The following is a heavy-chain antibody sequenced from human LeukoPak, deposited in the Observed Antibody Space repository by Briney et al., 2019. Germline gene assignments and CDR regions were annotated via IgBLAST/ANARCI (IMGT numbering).Heavy chain of an antibody. CDR3: ARWAAAGYYGMDV. Sequence: PSETLSLTCTVSGGSISSYYWSWIRQPPGKGLEWIGYIYYSGSTNYNPSLKSRVTISVDTSKNQFSLKLSSVTAADTAVYYCARWAAAGYYGMDVWGQGTTVTVSS. D-gene: IGHD6-13*01. CDR1: GGSISSYY. V-gene: IGHV4-59*01. J-gene: IGHJ6*02. CDR2: IYYSGST.